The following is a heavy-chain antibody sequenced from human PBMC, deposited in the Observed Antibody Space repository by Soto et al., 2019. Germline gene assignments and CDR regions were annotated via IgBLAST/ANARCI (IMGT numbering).Heavy chain of an antibody. CDR1: GGSISSYY. J-gene: IGHJ4*02. V-gene: IGHV4-59*01. Sequence: SETLSLTCTVSGGSISSYYWSWIRQPPGKGLEWIGYIYYSGSTNYNPSLKSRVTISVDTSKNQFPLKLSSVTAADTAVYYCAGVTNWNYGYWGQGTLVTVSS. CDR3: AGVTNWNYGY. CDR2: IYYSGST. D-gene: IGHD1-7*01.